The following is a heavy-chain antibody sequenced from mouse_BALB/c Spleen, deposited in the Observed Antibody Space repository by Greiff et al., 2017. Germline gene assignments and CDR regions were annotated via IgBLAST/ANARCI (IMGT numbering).Heavy chain of an antibody. CDR3: ARNDRGYAMDY. CDR1: GFSLTSYG. CDR2: IWSGGST. V-gene: IGHV2-2*02. J-gene: IGHJ4*01. Sequence: VQLQQSGPGLVQPSQSLSITCTVSGFSLTSYGVHWVRQSPGKGLEWLGVIWSGGSTDYNAAFISRLSISKDNSKSQVFFKMNSLQANDTAIYYCARNDRGYAMDYWGQGTSVTVSS.